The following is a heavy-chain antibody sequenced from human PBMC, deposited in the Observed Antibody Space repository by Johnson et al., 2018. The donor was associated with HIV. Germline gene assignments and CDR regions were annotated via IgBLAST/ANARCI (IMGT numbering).Heavy chain of an antibody. V-gene: IGHV3-9*01. J-gene: IGHJ3*02. Sequence: RSLRLSCAASGFTFEDYALHWVRQAPGKGLEWVSGITWNSGRIAYADSVKGRFTISRDNSKNTLYLQMNSLRAEDTTVYYCARDGRGLDAFDIWGQGTVVTVSS. D-gene: IGHD3/OR15-3a*01. CDR3: ARDGRGLDAFDI. CDR2: ITWNSGRI. CDR1: GFTFEDYA.